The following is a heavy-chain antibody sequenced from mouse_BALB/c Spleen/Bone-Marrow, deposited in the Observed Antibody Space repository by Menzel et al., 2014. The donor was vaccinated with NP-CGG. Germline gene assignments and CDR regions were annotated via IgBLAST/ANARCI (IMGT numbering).Heavy chain of an antibody. CDR2: INPDSSTI. Sequence: DVKLQESGGGLVQPGGSLKLSCAASGFDFSRYWMSWVRQAPGKGLEWIGEINPDSSTINYTPSLKDKFIISRGNAKNTLYLQMSKVRSEDTALYYCARPRGNYAMDYWGQGTSVTVSS. CDR1: GFDFSRYW. V-gene: IGHV4-1*02. CDR3: ARPRGNYAMDY. J-gene: IGHJ4*01.